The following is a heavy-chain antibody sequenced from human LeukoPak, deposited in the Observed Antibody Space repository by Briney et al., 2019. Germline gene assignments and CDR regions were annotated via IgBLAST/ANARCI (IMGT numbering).Heavy chain of an antibody. CDR2: INPNSGST. J-gene: IGHJ6*03. Sequence: ASVKVSCKASGYTFTSYYMHWVRQAPGQGLVWMGWINPNSGSTNYAQKFQGRVTMTRDTSISTAYMELSRLRSDDTAVYYCARLYSSSWFYYYYYMDVWGKGTTVTVSS. V-gene: IGHV1-2*02. CDR1: GYTFTSYY. CDR3: ARLYSSSWFYYYYYMDV. D-gene: IGHD6-13*01.